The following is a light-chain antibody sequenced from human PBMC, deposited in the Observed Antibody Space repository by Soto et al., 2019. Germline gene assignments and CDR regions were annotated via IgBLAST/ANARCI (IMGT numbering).Light chain of an antibody. CDR1: SSDVGGNNY. CDR3: SSHVGTSTPHVA. Sequence: QSALTQPASVSGSPGQSITIPCTGTSSDVGGNNYVSWYQQYPGKAPKLIIYHVSDRPSGVSNRFSDSKSGSTASLTISGLQAEDEADYYCSSHVGTSTPHVAFGGGTKLTVL. J-gene: IGLJ2*01. CDR2: HVS. V-gene: IGLV2-14*03.